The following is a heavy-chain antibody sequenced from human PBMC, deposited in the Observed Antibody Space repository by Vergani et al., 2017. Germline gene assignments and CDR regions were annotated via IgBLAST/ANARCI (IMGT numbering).Heavy chain of an antibody. CDR1: GFTFSSYS. CDR2: ISSSSSTI. J-gene: IGHJ4*02. D-gene: IGHD6-13*01. CDR3: ARVSQLSNDY. Sequence: EVQLVDSGGGLVQPGGSLRLSCAASGFTFSSYSMNWVRQAPGKGLEWVSYISSSSSTIYYADSVKGRFTISRDNAKNSLYLQMNSLRAEDTAVYYCARVSQLSNDYWGQGSLVTVSS. V-gene: IGHV3-48*04.